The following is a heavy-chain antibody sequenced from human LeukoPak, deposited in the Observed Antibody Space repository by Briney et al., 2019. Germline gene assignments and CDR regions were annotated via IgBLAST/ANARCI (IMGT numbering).Heavy chain of an antibody. V-gene: IGHV3-23*01. CDR3: TKVHRESWCTNGVCQFDY. CDR1: GFTFSSYA. CDR2: ISGSGGST. J-gene: IGHJ4*02. Sequence: GGSLRLSCAASGFTFSSYAMSWVRQAPGKGLEWVSAISGSGGSTYYADSVKGRFTISRDNSKNTLYLQMNSLRAEDTAVYYCTKVHRESWCTNGVCQFDYWGQGTLVTVSS. D-gene: IGHD2-8*01.